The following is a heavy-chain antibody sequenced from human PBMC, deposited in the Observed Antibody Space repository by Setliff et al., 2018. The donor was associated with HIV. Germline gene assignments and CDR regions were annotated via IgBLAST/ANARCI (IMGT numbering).Heavy chain of an antibody. CDR3: ARQSGYTRGWDIFGVVAGSFDI. V-gene: IGHV4-39*01. D-gene: IGHD3-3*01. CDR2: ISYSGNT. J-gene: IGHJ3*02. Sequence: SETLSLTCSVSGGSISSRSYYWGWIRQPPGKGLEWIGTISYSGNTYYRPSLKSRVTISVDTSKNQFSLRLNSVTAADTAVYYCARQSGYTRGWDIFGVVAGSFDIWGLGTMVIVSS. CDR1: GGSISSRSYY.